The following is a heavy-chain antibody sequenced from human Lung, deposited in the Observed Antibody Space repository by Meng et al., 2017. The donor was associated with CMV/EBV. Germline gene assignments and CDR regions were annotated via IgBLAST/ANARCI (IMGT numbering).Heavy chain of an antibody. CDR1: GFPFSGYA. V-gene: IGHV3-30*04. J-gene: IGHJ5*02. CDR3: ARDHGYSYGSGWFDP. D-gene: IGHD5-18*01. Sequence: GFPFSGYAMHWVRQAPGKGLEWVSVISYDGSNKYYADSVKGRFTISRDNSKNTLYLQMNSLRAEDTAVYYCARDHGYSYGSGWFDPWGQGTLVTVSS. CDR2: ISYDGSNK.